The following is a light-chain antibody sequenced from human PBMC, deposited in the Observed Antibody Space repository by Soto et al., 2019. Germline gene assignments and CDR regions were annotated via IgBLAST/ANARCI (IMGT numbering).Light chain of an antibody. J-gene: IGLJ3*02. CDR3: SAWDDSLKGWV. V-gene: IGLV1-44*01. CDR1: SSNIGSET. CDR2: ANN. Sequence: QSVLTQPTSAAGTTGQRVTISCSGSSSNIGSETVNWYQQVPGTAPKLLIYANNRRPSGVPDRFSVSKSGTSASLAIGGLQSEDEADYYCSAWDDSLKGWVFGGGTKLTVL.